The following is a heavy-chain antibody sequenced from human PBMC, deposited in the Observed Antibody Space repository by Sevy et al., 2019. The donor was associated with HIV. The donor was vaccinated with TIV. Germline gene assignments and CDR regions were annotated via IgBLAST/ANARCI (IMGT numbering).Heavy chain of an antibody. Sequence: GGSLRLSCTYSELDFSSHSFNWVRQAPGKGLEWISYISGIGTPISYLDSLRGRFTISRDNAKNSLFLQMNNLRDDDTAVYYCARDLHWAFDQWGQGTLVTISS. D-gene: IGHD7-27*01. CDR2: ISGIGTPI. J-gene: IGHJ4*02. CDR3: ARDLHWAFDQ. V-gene: IGHV3-48*02. CDR1: ELDFSSHS.